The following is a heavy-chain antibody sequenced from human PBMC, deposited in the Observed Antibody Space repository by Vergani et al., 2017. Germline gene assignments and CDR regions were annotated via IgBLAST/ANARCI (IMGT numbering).Heavy chain of an antibody. CDR3: AKDSSGEDGDYYYGMDV. Sequence: EVQLVESGGGLVKPGGSLRLSCAASGFTFSSYSMNWVRQAPGKGLEWVSSISSSSSYIYYADSVKGRFTISRDNSKNTLYLQMNSLRAEDTAVYYCAKDSSGEDGDYYYGMDVWGQGTTVTVSS. V-gene: IGHV3-21*04. CDR1: GFTFSSYS. CDR2: ISSSSSYI. J-gene: IGHJ6*02. D-gene: IGHD2-21*01.